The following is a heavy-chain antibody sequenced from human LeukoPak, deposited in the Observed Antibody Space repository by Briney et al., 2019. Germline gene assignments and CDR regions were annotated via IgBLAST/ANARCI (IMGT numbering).Heavy chain of an antibody. J-gene: IGHJ4*02. V-gene: IGHV4-59*08. CDR3: ARTAMVQHFDY. D-gene: IGHD5-18*01. Sequence: SETLSLTCTVSGGSISSYYWSWIRQPPGKGLEWIGYIYYSGSTDYNPSLKSRVTISVDTSKNQFSLKLSSVTAADTAVYYCARTAMVQHFDYWGQGTLVTVSS. CDR1: GGSISSYY. CDR2: IYYSGST.